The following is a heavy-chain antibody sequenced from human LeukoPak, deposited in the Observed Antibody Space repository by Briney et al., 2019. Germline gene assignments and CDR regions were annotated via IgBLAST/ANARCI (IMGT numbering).Heavy chain of an antibody. CDR1: GFTFSDYW. J-gene: IGHJ5*02. CDR3: TTDPREVPFDP. Sequence: GGSLRLSCAASGFTFSDYWMSWVRQAQGKGLEWVANIKQDGSEKYYLDSVKGRFTISRDNAKNSLYLQMNSLRAEDTAVYYCTTDPREVPFDPWGLGTLVTVSS. CDR2: IKQDGSEK. V-gene: IGHV3-7*02.